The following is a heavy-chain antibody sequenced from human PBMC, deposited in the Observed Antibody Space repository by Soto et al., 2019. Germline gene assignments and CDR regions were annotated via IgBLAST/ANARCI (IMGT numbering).Heavy chain of an antibody. J-gene: IGHJ5*02. D-gene: IGHD3-16*01. CDR2: IDPKSGDT. CDR3: ARRHLLDYIRCCFDP. Sequence: ASSVKGSYKASGYAGTKQQIDWLRRAPGQRLQWLGRIDPKSGDTTFAPTLQGRVTMTRDTSTNTAYLELTRLTSDDTAIYYCARRHLLDYIRCCFDPWGLGTLVTFSS. CDR1: GYAGTKQQ. V-gene: IGHV1-2*02.